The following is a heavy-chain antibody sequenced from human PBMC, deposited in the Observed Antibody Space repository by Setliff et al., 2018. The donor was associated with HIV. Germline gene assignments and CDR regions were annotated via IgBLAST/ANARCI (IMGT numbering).Heavy chain of an antibody. CDR2: IIPLFGTA. D-gene: IGHD1-26*01. CDR1: GGTFSGHA. V-gene: IGHV1-69*13. J-gene: IGHJ5*02. Sequence: SVKVSCKAAGGTFSGHAINWVRQAPGQGLEWMGEIIPLFGTAHYAQRFQGRVTITADHSASTAYMELSRLKSADTAVYYCARAPAHEHATGWYSSSNRFDPWGQGTLVTAPQ. CDR3: ARAPAHEHATGWYSSSNRFDP.